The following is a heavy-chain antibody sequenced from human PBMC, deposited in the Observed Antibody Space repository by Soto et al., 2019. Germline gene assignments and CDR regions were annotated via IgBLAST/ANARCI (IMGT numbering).Heavy chain of an antibody. D-gene: IGHD6-19*01. CDR1: GFSLSTSGVG. V-gene: IGHV2-5*02. CDR3: EHHFSSGWYSRNYYYGMDV. J-gene: IGHJ6*02. CDR2: IYWDDDK. Sequence: QITLKESGPTLVKPTQTLTLTCTFSGFSLSTSGVGVGWIRQPPGKALEWLAHIYWDDDKRYSPSLKSRLTITKDTSKIQVVLTMTNMDPVDTSTYYCEHHFSSGWYSRNYYYGMDVWGQGTTFTVSS.